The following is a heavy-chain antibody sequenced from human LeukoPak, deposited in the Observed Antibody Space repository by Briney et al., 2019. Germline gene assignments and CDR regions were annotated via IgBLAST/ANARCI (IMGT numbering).Heavy chain of an antibody. V-gene: IGHV4-39*01. Sequence: SETLSLTCTVSGGSISSSSYYWGWIRQPPGKGLEWIGSIYYSGSTYYNPSLKSRVTVSVDTSKNQFSLKLSSVTAADTAVYYCATHGAEAANFDYWGQGTLVTVSS. J-gene: IGHJ4*02. CDR2: IYYSGST. CDR1: GGSISSSSYY. D-gene: IGHD6-19*01. CDR3: ATHGAEAANFDY.